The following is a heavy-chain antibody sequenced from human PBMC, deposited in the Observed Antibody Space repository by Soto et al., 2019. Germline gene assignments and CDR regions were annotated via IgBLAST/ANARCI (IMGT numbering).Heavy chain of an antibody. V-gene: IGHV4-34*01. Sequence: SETLSLTCAVYGGSFSGYYWTWIRQPPGAGLEWIGEINHSGSTSYNPSLKSRVTISVDTSKNQFSLKLTSVTAADTAVYYCARDKITGLFDYWGQGTLVTVSS. D-gene: IGHD2-8*02. CDR2: INHSGST. CDR1: GGSFSGYY. J-gene: IGHJ4*02. CDR3: ARDKITGLFDY.